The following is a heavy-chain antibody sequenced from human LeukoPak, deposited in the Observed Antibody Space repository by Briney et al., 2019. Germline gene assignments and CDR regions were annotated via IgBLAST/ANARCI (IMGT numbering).Heavy chain of an antibody. D-gene: IGHD2-15*01. J-gene: IGHJ6*03. CDR2: MNPNSGNI. V-gene: IGHV1-8*03. Sequence: GASVKVSCKASGYTFTSHGINWVRQATGQGLEGMGWMNPNSGNIGYAQKFQGRVTITRNTSISTAYMELSSLRSEDTAVYYCAREGGYCSGGSCYYMDVWGKGTTVTVTS. CDR1: GYTFTSHG. CDR3: AREGGYCSGGSCYYMDV.